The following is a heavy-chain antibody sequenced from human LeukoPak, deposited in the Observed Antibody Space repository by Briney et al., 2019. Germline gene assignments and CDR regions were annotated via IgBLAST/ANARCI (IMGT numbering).Heavy chain of an antibody. CDR1: GFTFINDV. CDR3: AKERWDQTRDDYFDC. Sequence: GGPLRVSCAAPGFTFINDVMSWVRQAPRKGLGWVSAMSVIGVITFYADSVKGLFTISRDNSRNTLYLQMNSLRAEDTAVYYCAKERWDQTRDDYFDCWGQGTLVTVSS. V-gene: IGHV3-23*01. J-gene: IGHJ4*02. D-gene: IGHD4-23*01. CDR2: MSVIGVIT.